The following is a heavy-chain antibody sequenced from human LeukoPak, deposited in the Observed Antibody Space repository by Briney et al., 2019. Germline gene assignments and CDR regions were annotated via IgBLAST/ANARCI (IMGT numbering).Heavy chain of an antibody. V-gene: IGHV5-51*01. D-gene: IGHD1-14*01. CDR3: ARSSSGFSYLGYY. CDR2: IYPGDSDT. J-gene: IGHJ4*02. CDR1: GYSFTTYW. Sequence: GESLKISCKTSGYSFTTYWIGWVRQMPGKGLEWMGIIYPGDSDTRYSPSFQGQATTSADKSISTAYLQWSSLKASDTAMYYCARSSSGFSYLGYYWGQGTLVTVSS.